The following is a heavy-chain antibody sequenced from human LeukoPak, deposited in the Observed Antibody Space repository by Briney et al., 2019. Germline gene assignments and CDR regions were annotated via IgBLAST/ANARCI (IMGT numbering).Heavy chain of an antibody. V-gene: IGHV4-34*01. J-gene: IGHJ5*02. D-gene: IGHD6-6*01. CDR2: INHSGST. CDR3: ARGRLGGYSSSYHGWFDP. CDR1: GGSFSGYY. Sequence: KTSETLSLTCAVYGGSFSGYYWSWIRQPPGKGLEWIGEINHSGSTNYNPSLKSRVTISVDTSKNQFSLKLSSVTAADTAEYYCARGRLGGYSSSYHGWFDPWGQGTLVTVSS.